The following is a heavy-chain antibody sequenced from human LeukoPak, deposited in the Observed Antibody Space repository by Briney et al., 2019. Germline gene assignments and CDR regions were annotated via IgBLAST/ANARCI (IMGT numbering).Heavy chain of an antibody. V-gene: IGHV4-38-2*02. Sequence: SETLSLTCTVSGYSISSGYYRGWIRQPPGKGLEWIGSIYHSGSTYYNPSLKSRVTISVDTSKNQFSLKLSSVTAADTAVYYCARDSGIGAFDIWGQGTMVTVSS. CDR2: IYHSGST. CDR1: GYSISSGYY. J-gene: IGHJ3*02. CDR3: ARDSGIGAFDI. D-gene: IGHD3-10*01.